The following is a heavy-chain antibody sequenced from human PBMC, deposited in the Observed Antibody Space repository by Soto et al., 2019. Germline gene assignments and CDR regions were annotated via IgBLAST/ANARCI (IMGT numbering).Heavy chain of an antibody. J-gene: IGHJ3*02. CDR1: GGSISSSDYY. CDR3: ARVAHGGHDAFDI. Sequence: SETLSLTCTVSGGSISSSDYYWSWIRQPPGKGLEWIGYIYYSGSTYYNPSLKSRVTISVDTSKNQFSLKVSSVTVADTAVYYCARVAHGGHDAFDIWGQGTMVTVSS. D-gene: IGHD3-10*01. CDR2: IYYSGST. V-gene: IGHV4-30-4*01.